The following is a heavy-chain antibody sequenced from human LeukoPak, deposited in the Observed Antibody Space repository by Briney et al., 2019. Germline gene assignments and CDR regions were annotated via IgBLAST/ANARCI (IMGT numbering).Heavy chain of an antibody. CDR3: ARGSPYYYYMDV. J-gene: IGHJ6*03. V-gene: IGHV4-39*07. Sequence: PSETLSLTCTVSGVSFGSSPYFWGWIRQPPGKGLEWIGSIYHSGSTYYNPSLKSRVTISVDTSKNQFSLKLSSVTAADTAVYYCARGSPYYYYMDVWGKGTTVTVSS. CDR2: IYHSGST. CDR1: GVSFGSSPYF.